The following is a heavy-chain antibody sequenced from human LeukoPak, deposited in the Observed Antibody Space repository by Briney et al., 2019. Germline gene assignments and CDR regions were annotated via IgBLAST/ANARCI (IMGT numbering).Heavy chain of an antibody. D-gene: IGHD3-10*01. CDR2: ICYDGSNK. J-gene: IGHJ6*02. Sequence: PGRSLRLSCAASGFTFSSYGMHWVRQAPGKGLEWVAVICYDGSNKYYADSVKGRFTISRDNSKNTLYLQMNSLRAEDTAVYYCARDLAIGFGEFSYYYYGMDVWGQGTTVTVSS. V-gene: IGHV3-33*01. CDR1: GFTFSSYG. CDR3: ARDLAIGFGEFSYYYYGMDV.